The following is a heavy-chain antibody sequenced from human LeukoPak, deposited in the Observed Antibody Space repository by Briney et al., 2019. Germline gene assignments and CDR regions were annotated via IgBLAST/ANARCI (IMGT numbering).Heavy chain of an antibody. D-gene: IGHD6-13*01. CDR1: DGSLSSGTYY. CDR3: ARSSSSS. CDR2: IYTSEST. J-gene: IGHJ5*02. Sequence: SETLSLTCTVSDGSLSSGTYYWNWIRQPAGKGLEWIGRIYTSESTNYNPSLKSRVAISVDTSKNQFSLKLSSVTAADTAVYYCARSSSSSWGQGTLVTVSS. V-gene: IGHV4-61*02.